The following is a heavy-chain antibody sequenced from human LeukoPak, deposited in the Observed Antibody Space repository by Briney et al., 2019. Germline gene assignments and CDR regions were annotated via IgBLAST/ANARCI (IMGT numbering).Heavy chain of an antibody. D-gene: IGHD3-3*01. CDR1: GFTFSSYA. CDR2: ISYDGSNK. V-gene: IGHV3-30-3*01. Sequence: GGSLRLSWAASGFTFSSYAMHWVRRAPGKGLEWVAVISYDGSNKYYGDSVKGRCTISRDNSKNPLYLQMNSLRAEDTAVYYCARDQNDFWSGYSFDYWGQGTLVTVSS. CDR3: ARDQNDFWSGYSFDY. J-gene: IGHJ4*02.